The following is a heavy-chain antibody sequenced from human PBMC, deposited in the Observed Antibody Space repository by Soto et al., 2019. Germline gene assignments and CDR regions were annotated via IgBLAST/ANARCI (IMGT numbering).Heavy chain of an antibody. V-gene: IGHV1-18*01. CDR1: GYTFTSYG. CDR2: ISAYNGNT. D-gene: IGHD3-22*01. CDR3: ARGSGYDSSGINDY. J-gene: IGHJ4*02. Sequence: GASVKVSCKASGYTFTSYGISWVRQAPGQGLEWMGWISAYNGNTNYAQKLQGRVTMTTDTSTSTAYMELRSLRPDDTAVYYCARGSGYDSSGINDYWGQGTLVTVSS.